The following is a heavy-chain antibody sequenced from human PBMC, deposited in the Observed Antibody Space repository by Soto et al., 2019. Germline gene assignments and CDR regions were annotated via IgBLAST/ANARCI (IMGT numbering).Heavy chain of an antibody. D-gene: IGHD6-13*01. J-gene: IGHJ5*02. V-gene: IGHV1-69*06. CDR1: GGTFSSYA. Sequence: QVQLVQSGAEVKKPGSSVKVSCKASGGTFSSYAISWVRQAPGQGLEWMGGIIPISGTANYAQKFQGRVTITADKSTSTAYMELSSLSSEDTAVYSCARNKGLAAPFDPWGQGTLVTVSS. CDR2: IIPISGTA. CDR3: ARNKGLAAPFDP.